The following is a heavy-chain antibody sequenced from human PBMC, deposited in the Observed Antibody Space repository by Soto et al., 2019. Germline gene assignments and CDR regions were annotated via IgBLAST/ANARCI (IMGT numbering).Heavy chain of an antibody. J-gene: IGHJ6*02. D-gene: IGHD1-26*01. V-gene: IGHV4-31*03. Sequence: SETLSLTCTVSGGSISSGGYYWSWIRQHPGKGLEWIGYIYDSGNSYYTPSLKSRLAISIDTSKNQFSLKLRSVTAADTAVYYCAKDQGVGATKYYYGMDVWGQGTTVTVSS. CDR1: GGSISSGGYY. CDR2: IYDSGNS. CDR3: AKDQGVGATKYYYGMDV.